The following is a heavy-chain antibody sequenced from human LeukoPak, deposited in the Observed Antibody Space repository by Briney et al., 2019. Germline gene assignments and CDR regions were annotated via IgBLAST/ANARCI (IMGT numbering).Heavy chain of an antibody. CDR2: IKEDESAK. J-gene: IGHJ4*02. CDR1: GFIFTDHW. CDR3: ARAVDVADY. D-gene: IGHD3-16*01. Sequence: GGSLRLSCVASGFIFTDHWMSWVRQAPGKGLEWVANIKEDESAKFYADSVRGRFTISRDNAKNPLYLQMSNLRVEDTAVYYCARAVDVADYWGRGTLVTVSS. V-gene: IGHV3-7*01.